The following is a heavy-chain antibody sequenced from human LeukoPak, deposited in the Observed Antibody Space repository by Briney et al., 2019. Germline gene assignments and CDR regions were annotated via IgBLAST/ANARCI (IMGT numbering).Heavy chain of an antibody. D-gene: IGHD3-10*01. CDR2: INHSGST. J-gene: IGHJ6*03. Sequence: SETLSLTCAVYGGSFSGYYWSWIRQPPGKGLEWIGEINHSGSTNYNPSLKSRVTISVDRSKNQFSLKLSSVTAADTAVYYCARGLQGYYYYYMDVWGKGTTVTVSS. CDR1: GGSFSGYY. V-gene: IGHV4-34*01. CDR3: ARGLQGYYYYYMDV.